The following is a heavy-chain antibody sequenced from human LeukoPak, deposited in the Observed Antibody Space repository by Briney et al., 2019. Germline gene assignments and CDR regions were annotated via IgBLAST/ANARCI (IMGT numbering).Heavy chain of an antibody. CDR3: AKGVGANDY. J-gene: IGHJ4*02. Sequence: GGSLRLSCVASGLTFSNYGMHWVRQAPGKGLEWVSAISGSGGSTYYADSVKGRFTISRDNSKNTLYLQMNSLRAEDTAVYYCAKGVGANDYWGQGTLVTVSS. CDR2: ISGSGGST. D-gene: IGHD1-26*01. CDR1: GLTFSNYG. V-gene: IGHV3-23*01.